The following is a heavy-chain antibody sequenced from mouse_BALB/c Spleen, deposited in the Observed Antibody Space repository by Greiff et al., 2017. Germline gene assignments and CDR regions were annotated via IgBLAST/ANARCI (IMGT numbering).Heavy chain of an antibody. Sequence: VQLKESGAELVRSGASVKLSCTASGFNIKDYYMHWVKQRPEQGLEWIGWIDPENGDTEYAPKFQGKATMTADTSSNTAYLQLSSLTSEDTAVYYCARSEYYAMDYWGQGTSVTVSS. J-gene: IGHJ4*01. V-gene: IGHV14-4*02. CDR1: GFNIKDYY. CDR2: IDPENGDT. CDR3: ARSEYYAMDY. D-gene: IGHD3-3*01.